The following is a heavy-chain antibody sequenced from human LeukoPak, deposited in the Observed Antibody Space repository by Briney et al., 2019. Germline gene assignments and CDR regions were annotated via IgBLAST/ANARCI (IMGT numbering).Heavy chain of an antibody. D-gene: IGHD3-16*01. J-gene: IGHJ6*03. CDR1: GSGFTFGNFA. CDR3: AKDGSWGDYYFYFYMDV. V-gene: IGHV3-23*01. Sequence: GGSLRLSCEASGSGFTFGNFALSWVRQAPGKGPEWLSGISASGHYTYYADSVKGRLTISRDNFKNTLYIDMNSLRAEDTAVYYSAKDGSWGDYYFYFYMDVWGKGTTVTVSS. CDR2: ISASGHYT.